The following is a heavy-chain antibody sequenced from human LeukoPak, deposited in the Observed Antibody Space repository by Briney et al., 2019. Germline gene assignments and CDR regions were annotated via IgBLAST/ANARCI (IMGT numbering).Heavy chain of an antibody. V-gene: IGHV4-4*09. CDR1: GGSFSSYY. D-gene: IGHD3-9*01. CDR3: AGCNYDFLTGFDP. CDR2: IYSSGSG. Sequence: SETQSLTCTVSGGSFSSYYWVWIRQPPGKGLEWIGYIYSSGSGDYNPSLKSRVAMSIDTSKNQFFLKLNSVTAADTAVYYCAGCNYDFLTGFDPWGQGTLVTVSS. J-gene: IGHJ5*02.